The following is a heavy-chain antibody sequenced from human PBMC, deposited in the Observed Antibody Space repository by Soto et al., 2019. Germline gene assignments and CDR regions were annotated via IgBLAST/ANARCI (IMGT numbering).Heavy chain of an antibody. D-gene: IGHD4-4*01. Sequence: QVQLVQSGAEMKEPGSSVKVSCKTSGGTFSSSAISWLRQAPGQGLEWMGGLIPLFRTPDYAQKFQGRVTSAADESTSKTYTERSSLRSEATAVYYRARDNDRLQVGGNYYYILDVWGQGTTITVSS. V-gene: IGHV1-69*12. CDR1: GGTFSSSA. J-gene: IGHJ6*02. CDR3: ARDNDRLQVGGNYYYILDV. CDR2: LIPLFRTP.